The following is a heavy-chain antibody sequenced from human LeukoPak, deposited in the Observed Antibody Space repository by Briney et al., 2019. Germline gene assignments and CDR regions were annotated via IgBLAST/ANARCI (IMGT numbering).Heavy chain of an antibody. CDR2: IYPGDSDT. CDR1: GYSFTSYW. J-gene: IGHJ3*02. Sequence: GGSLEISCKGSGYSFTSYWIGWVRQVPGKGLEWMGIIYPGDSDTRYSPSFQGQVTISADKSISTAYLQWSSLKASDTAMYYCARQRGSGWFLDAFDIWGQGTMVTVSS. D-gene: IGHD6-19*01. CDR3: ARQRGSGWFLDAFDI. V-gene: IGHV5-51*01.